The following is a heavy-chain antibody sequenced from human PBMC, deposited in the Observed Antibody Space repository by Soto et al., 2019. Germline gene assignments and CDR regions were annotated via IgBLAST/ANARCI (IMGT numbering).Heavy chain of an antibody. CDR1: GGTFSSYA. D-gene: IGHD5-12*01. CDR3: ARVGGRDGYNYYYYYYGMDV. V-gene: IGHV1-69*13. CDR2: IIPIFGTA. Sequence: ASVKVSCKASGGTFSSYAISWVRQAPGQGLEWMGGIIPIFGTANYAQKFQGRVTITADESTSTAYMELSSLRSEDTAVYYCARVGGRDGYNYYYYYYGMDVWGQGTTVTVSS. J-gene: IGHJ6*02.